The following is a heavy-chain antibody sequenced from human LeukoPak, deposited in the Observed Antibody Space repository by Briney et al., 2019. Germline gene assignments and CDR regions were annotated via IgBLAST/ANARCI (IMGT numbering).Heavy chain of an antibody. J-gene: IGHJ6*03. CDR1: GYTFTGYY. CDR2: INPNSGGT. V-gene: IGHV1-2*02. D-gene: IGHD4-17*01. Sequence: ASVKVSCKASGYTFTGYYMHWVRQAPGQGLEWMGWINPNSGGTNYAQKFQGRVTITRSTSISTAYMELSSLRSEDTAVYYCASAPVTTGPYYYYMDVWGKGTTVTVSS. CDR3: ASAPVTTGPYYYYMDV.